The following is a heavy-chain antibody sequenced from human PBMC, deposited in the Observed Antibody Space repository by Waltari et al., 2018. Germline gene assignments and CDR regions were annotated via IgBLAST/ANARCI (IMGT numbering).Heavy chain of an antibody. CDR2: ISYTVTT. D-gene: IGHD1-26*01. CDR1: GGSIDNSDHY. CDR3: ARHWWELLSADYNYYYGMDF. J-gene: IGHJ6*02. V-gene: IGHV4-39*01. Sequence: QLRLQESGPGLVKPSETLSLICTVSGGSIDNSDHYWGWIRRPPGKGLEWIGAISYTVTTNYTPAIRNRAAISVDTSKNQISLKLKSVTAADTAVYYCARHWWELLSADYNYYYGMDFWGQGTTVAVSS.